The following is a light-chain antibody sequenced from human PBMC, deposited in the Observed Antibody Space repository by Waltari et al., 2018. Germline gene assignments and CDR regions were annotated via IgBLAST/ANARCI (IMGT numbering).Light chain of an antibody. Sequence: QPVVTPSPSVSAALGASVKLTSTLSSGHRANVIAWLQQHPENGPRYLMKVNSDGRHSKGDEIPDRFSGSSSGAERYLTISNVQSEDEADYYCETGGHGTWVFGGGTRLTVL. CDR2: VNSDGRH. CDR3: ETGGHGTWV. V-gene: IGLV4-69*01. CDR1: SGHRANV. J-gene: IGLJ3*02.